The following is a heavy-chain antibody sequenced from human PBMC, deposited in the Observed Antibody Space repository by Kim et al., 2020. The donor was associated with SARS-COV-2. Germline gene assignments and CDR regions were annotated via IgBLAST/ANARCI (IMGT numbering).Heavy chain of an antibody. CDR2: ISNSGSTI. CDR1: GFTFSRYS. V-gene: IGHV3-48*02. D-gene: IGHD6-13*01. J-gene: IGHJ6*02. Sequence: GGSLRLSCVVSGFTFSRYSMNWVRQAPGKGLEWISYISNSGSTISYADSVKGRFTISRDNAKNSLYLQMNSLRDEDTAVYYCALMTAAREGVDVWGQGTKVTVSS. CDR3: ALMTAAREGVDV.